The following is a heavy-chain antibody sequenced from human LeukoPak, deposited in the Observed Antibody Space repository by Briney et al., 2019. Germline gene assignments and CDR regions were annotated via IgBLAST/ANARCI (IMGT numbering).Heavy chain of an antibody. Sequence: KPGESLRISCKGSGYSFTSYWISWVRQMPGKGLEWMGRIDPSDSYTNYSPSFQGHVTISADKSISTAYLQWSSLKASDTAMYYCARHEGYCSSTSCYTDAFDIWGQGTMVTVSS. V-gene: IGHV5-10-1*01. CDR2: IDPSDSYT. CDR3: ARHEGYCSSTSCYTDAFDI. CDR1: GYSFTSYW. J-gene: IGHJ3*02. D-gene: IGHD2-2*01.